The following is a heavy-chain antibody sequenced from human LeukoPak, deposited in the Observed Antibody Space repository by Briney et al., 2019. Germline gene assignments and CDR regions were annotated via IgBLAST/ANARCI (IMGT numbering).Heavy chain of an antibody. CDR3: ARSGEQWLVQTDY. Sequence: SCKASGGTFSSYAISWVRQPPGKGLEWIGEIYHSGSTNYNPSLKSRVTISVDKSKNQFSLKLSSVTAADTAVYYCARSGEQWLVQTDYWGQGTLVTVSS. CDR2: IYHSGST. V-gene: IGHV4-4*02. CDR1: GGTFSSYAI. J-gene: IGHJ4*02. D-gene: IGHD6-19*01.